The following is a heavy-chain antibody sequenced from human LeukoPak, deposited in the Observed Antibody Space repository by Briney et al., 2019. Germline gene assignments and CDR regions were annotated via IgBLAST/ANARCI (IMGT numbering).Heavy chain of an antibody. CDR1: GFTFSSYG. CDR2: TSGSGDDT. J-gene: IGHJ4*02. Sequence: GGSLRLSCVASGFTFSSYGMSWIRQAPGKGLEWVSSTSGSGDDTYYADSVKGRFTLSRDNSKNTLYLQMNSLRADDTAVYYCAKKRSSGGATQFDYWGQGTLVTVSS. CDR3: AKKRSSGGATQFDY. V-gene: IGHV3-23*01. D-gene: IGHD2-15*01.